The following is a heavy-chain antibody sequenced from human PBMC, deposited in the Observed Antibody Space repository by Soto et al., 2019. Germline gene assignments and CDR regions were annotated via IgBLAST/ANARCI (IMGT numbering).Heavy chain of an antibody. D-gene: IGHD1-26*01. CDR1: GFTFSSYA. Sequence: GGSLRLSCAASGFTFSSYAVSWVRQAPGKGLEWVSAISGSGGSTYYADSVKGRFTISRDNSKNTLYLQMNSLRAEDTAVYYCAKDRNSGSAPEPLGYFDYWGQGTLVTVSS. J-gene: IGHJ4*02. CDR3: AKDRNSGSAPEPLGYFDY. CDR2: ISGSGGST. V-gene: IGHV3-23*01.